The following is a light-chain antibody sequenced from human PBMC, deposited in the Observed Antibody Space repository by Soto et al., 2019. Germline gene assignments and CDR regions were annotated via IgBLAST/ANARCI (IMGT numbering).Light chain of an antibody. CDR2: GAS. CDR1: QSVSSN. CDR3: QQYNNWPWT. V-gene: IGKV3-15*01. J-gene: IGKJ1*01. Sequence: EIVMTQSPATLSVSPGERATLSCRASQSVSSNLAWYQQKPGQAPRLLIYGASTRATGIPGRFSGSGSGTDFTLTISSLQSEDCAVYYCQQYNNWPWTFGQGTKVEIQ.